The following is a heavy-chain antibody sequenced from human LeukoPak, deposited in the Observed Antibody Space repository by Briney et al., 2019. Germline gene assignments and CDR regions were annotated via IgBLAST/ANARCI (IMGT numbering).Heavy chain of an antibody. CDR3: AAYGGYDYPWYYYYGMDV. CDR2: IVVGSGNT. D-gene: IGHD5-12*01. CDR1: GFTFTSSA. J-gene: IGHJ6*02. V-gene: IGHV1-58*01. Sequence: SVKVSCKASGFTFTSSAVQWVRQARGQRLEWIGWIVVGSGNTNYAQKSQERVTITRDMSTSTAYMELSSLRSEDTAVYYCAAYGGYDYPWYYYYGMDVWGQGTTVTVSS.